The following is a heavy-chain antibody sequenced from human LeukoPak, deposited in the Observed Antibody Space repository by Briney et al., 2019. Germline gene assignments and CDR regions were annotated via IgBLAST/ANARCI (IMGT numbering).Heavy chain of an antibody. CDR3: ARNSEWLVYYFDY. V-gene: IGHV1-2*02. Sequence: GASVKVSCKASGYTFTGYYMHWVRQAPGQGLEWMGWINPNSGGTNYAQKFQGRVTMTRDTSISTAHMELSRLRSDDTAVYYCARNSEWLVYYFDYWGQGTLVTVSS. D-gene: IGHD6-19*01. CDR1: GYTFTGYY. J-gene: IGHJ4*02. CDR2: INPNSGGT.